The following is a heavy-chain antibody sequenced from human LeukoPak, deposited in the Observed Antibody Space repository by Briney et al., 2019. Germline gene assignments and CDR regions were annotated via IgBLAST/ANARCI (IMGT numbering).Heavy chain of an antibody. CDR3: ARDSGYCSSTSCSSSDAFDI. Sequence: PGGSLRLSCAASGFTFSDYYMSWIRQGPGKGLEWVSYISSSCSTIYYADSVKGRFTIPRDNAKNSLYLQMNSLRAEDTAVYYCARDSGYCSSTSCSSSDAFDIWGQGTMVTVSS. CDR2: ISSSCSTI. J-gene: IGHJ3*02. CDR1: GFTFSDYY. D-gene: IGHD2-2*01. V-gene: IGHV3-11*01.